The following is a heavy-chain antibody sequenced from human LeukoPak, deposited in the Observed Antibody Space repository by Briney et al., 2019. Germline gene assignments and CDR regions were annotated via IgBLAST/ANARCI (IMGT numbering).Heavy chain of an antibody. Sequence: SETLSLTCADYGGSFSGYYWSWIRQPPGKGLEWIGEINHSGSTNYNPSLKSRVTISVDTSKNQFSLKLSSVTAADTAVYYCARVGQQLSNWFDPWGQGTLVTVSS. D-gene: IGHD6-13*01. J-gene: IGHJ5*02. V-gene: IGHV4-34*01. CDR3: ARVGQQLSNWFDP. CDR2: INHSGST. CDR1: GGSFSGYY.